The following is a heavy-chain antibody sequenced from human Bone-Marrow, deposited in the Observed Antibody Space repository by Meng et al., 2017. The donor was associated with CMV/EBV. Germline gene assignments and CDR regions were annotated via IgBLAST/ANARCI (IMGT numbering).Heavy chain of an antibody. CDR3: ARGSTPNYCSSTSCYPPYHYYYGMDV. D-gene: IGHD2-2*01. J-gene: IGHJ6*02. CDR2: IYSGGST. CDR1: GFTVSSNY. Sequence: GGSLRLSCAASGFTVSSNYMSWVRQAPGKGLEWVSVIYSGGSTYYADSVKGRFTISRDNSKNTLYLQMNSLRAEDTAVYYCARGSTPNYCSSTSCYPPYHYYYGMDVWGQGTTVTVSS. V-gene: IGHV3-66*02.